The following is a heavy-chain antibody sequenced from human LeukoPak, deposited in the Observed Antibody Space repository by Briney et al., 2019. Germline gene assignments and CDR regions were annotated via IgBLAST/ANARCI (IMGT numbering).Heavy chain of an antibody. D-gene: IGHD3-22*01. Sequence: SQTPSLTCTVSGGSISSGGYYWSWIRQPPGKGLEWIGYIYHSGSTYYNPSLKSRVTISVDRSKNQFSLKLSSVTAADTAVYYCARIASLYYYDSSGNFDYWGQGTLVTVSS. CDR3: ARIASLYYYDSSGNFDY. J-gene: IGHJ4*02. CDR1: GGSISSGGYY. V-gene: IGHV4-30-2*01. CDR2: IYHSGST.